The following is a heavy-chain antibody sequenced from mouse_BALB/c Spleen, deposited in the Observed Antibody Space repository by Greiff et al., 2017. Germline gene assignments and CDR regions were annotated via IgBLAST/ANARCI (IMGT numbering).Heavy chain of an antibody. D-gene: IGHD2-2*01. CDR2: ISSGGSYT. CDR1: GFTFSSYA. J-gene: IGHJ4*01. Sequence: EVKLVESGGGLVKPGGSLKLSCAASGFTFSSYAMSWVRQTPEKRLEWVATISSGGSYTYYPDSVKGRFTISRDNAKNTLYLQMSSLRSEDTAMYYCASPIYYGYDVYYAMDYWGQGTSVTVSS. CDR3: ASPIYYGYDVYYAMDY. V-gene: IGHV5-9-3*01.